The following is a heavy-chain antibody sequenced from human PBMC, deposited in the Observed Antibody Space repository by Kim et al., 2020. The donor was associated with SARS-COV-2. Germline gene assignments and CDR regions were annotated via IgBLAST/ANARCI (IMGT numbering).Heavy chain of an antibody. CDR1: GGTFSSYA. CDR2: IIPLLGTT. D-gene: IGHD5-12*01. J-gene: IGHJ4*02. Sequence: SVKVSCKASGGTFSSYALSWVRQAPGEGLEWMGWIIPLLGTTKYAQKFQGRVTITADNSTTTAYMELSSLRSDDTAVYYFARVGYGGNWGQGTLVIVSS. CDR3: ARVGYGGN. V-gene: IGHV1-69*10.